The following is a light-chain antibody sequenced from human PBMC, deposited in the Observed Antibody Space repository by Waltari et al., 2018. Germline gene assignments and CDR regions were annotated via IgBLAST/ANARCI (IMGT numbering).Light chain of an antibody. V-gene: IGLV2-14*01. CDR1: SSDVGAYNS. CDR2: EVS. CDR3: SSYTTSSTVV. J-gene: IGLJ2*01. Sequence: QSALTQPASVSGSPGQSNTISCTGTSSDVGAYNSVSWYQQHPGQAPKIMIYEVSNRPSGLSNRFSGSKSGNTASLTISGLQAEDEADYYCSSYTTSSTVVFGGGTKLTVL.